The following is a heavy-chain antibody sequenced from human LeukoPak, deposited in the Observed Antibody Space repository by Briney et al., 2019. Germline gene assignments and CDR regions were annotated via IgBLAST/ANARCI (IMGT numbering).Heavy chain of an antibody. D-gene: IGHD2-15*01. CDR3: ASRSLTLAAARCFDD. CDR2: IDHRGIS. CDR1: AESFSAYF. J-gene: IGHJ4*03. Sequence: SETLSLTCSVHAESFSAYFWSWIRQIPGRGLEWIGEIDHRGISNYNPSLKSRATILVDTSNNRFSLSLASVTAADTATYYCASRSLTLAAARCFDDWGQGTVVTVSS. V-gene: IGHV4-34*01.